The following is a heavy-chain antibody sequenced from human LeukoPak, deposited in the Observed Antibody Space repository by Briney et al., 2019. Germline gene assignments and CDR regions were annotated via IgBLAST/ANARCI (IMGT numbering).Heavy chain of an antibody. V-gene: IGHV4-4*02. CDR2: IFHSGST. CDR1: GDFIGSGYW. CDR3: GRNGAYCLDH. Sequence: PSETLSLTCVISGDFIGSGYWWSWVRQSPGKGLEWLGEIFHSGSTNYNPSLKSRVAISEDTSKNQFFLRLTSVTAADTAIYYCGRNGAYCLDHWGQGSLVTVSS. J-gene: IGHJ1*01. D-gene: IGHD2-8*01.